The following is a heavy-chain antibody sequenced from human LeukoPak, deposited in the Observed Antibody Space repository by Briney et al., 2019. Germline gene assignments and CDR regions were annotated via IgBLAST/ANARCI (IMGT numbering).Heavy chain of an antibody. Sequence: GGSLRLSCAASGFTFSNYWMHWVRQAPGKGLVWVSRVNTDGSNTIYADSVKGRFTISRNNAKNTLYLQMNSLRAEDTAVYYCAREAGGDGWFDPWGQGTLVTVSS. D-gene: IGHD2-21*02. CDR2: VNTDGSNT. V-gene: IGHV3-74*01. CDR1: GFTFSNYW. CDR3: AREAGGDGWFDP. J-gene: IGHJ5*02.